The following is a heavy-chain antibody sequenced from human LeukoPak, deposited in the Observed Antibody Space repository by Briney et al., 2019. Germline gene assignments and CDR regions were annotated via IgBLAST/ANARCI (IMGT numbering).Heavy chain of an antibody. CDR1: GGSISSYY. J-gene: IGHJ5*02. Sequence: PSETLSLTCTVSGGSISSYYWSWFRQPPGKGLEWIGYIYYRGSTNYNPSLKSRVTISVDTSKNQFSLRLSSVTAADTAVYYCARGGDYYASGTYYAFDPWGQGTLVTVSS. D-gene: IGHD3-10*01. CDR2: IYYRGST. V-gene: IGHV4-59*01. CDR3: ARGGDYYASGTYYAFDP.